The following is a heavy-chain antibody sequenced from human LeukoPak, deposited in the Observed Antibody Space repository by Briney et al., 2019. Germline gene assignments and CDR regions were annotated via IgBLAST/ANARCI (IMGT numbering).Heavy chain of an antibody. Sequence: TSETLSLTCTVSGGSISSYYWSWIRQPPGKGLEWIGYIYYSGSTNYNPSLKSRVTISVDTSKNQFSLKLSPVTAADTAVYYCARVRRDGDYVWWFDPWGQGTLVTVSS. CDR2: IYYSGST. D-gene: IGHD4-17*01. CDR1: GGSISSYY. CDR3: ARVRRDGDYVWWFDP. V-gene: IGHV4-59*01. J-gene: IGHJ5*02.